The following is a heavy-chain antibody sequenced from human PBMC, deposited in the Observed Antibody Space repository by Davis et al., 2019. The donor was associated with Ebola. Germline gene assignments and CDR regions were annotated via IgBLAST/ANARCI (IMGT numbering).Heavy chain of an antibody. CDR3: ARFEAHIVVVTAAFDI. CDR1: GYTFTSYG. Sequence: AASVKVSCKASGYTFTSYGISWVRQAPGQGLEWMGWINPNSGGTNYAQKFQGRVTMTRDTSISTAYMELSRLRSDDTAVYYCARFEAHIVVVTAAFDIWGQGTMVTVSS. V-gene: IGHV1-2*02. J-gene: IGHJ3*02. CDR2: INPNSGGT. D-gene: IGHD2-21*02.